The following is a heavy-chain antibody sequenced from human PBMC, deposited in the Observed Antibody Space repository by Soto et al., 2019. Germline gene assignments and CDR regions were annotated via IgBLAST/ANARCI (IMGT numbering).Heavy chain of an antibody. CDR3: ARGGYYDSSGARNYHYYGMDV. CDR1: GYSFSSYG. Sequence: QAQLVQSGAEVKKPGASVKVSCKASGYSFSSYGITWVRQAPGQGLEWLGWISPYNDDTKYAQRLQGRVTMTTDTSTGTAYMDIRGLRSDDTAIYYCARGGYYDSSGARNYHYYGMDVWGQGTTVTVSS. J-gene: IGHJ6*02. V-gene: IGHV1-18*01. CDR2: ISPYNDDT. D-gene: IGHD3-22*01.